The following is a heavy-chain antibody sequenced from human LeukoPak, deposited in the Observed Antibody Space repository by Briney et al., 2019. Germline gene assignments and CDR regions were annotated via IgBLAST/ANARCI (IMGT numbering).Heavy chain of an antibody. J-gene: IGHJ6*03. CDR3: ARRRVRGVINYYMDV. D-gene: IGHD3-10*01. V-gene: IGHV1-8*02. Sequence: ASVKVSCKASGYTFTSYGISWVRQAPGQGLEWMGWVNPNSGNTGYAQKFQGRVTMTRNTSISTAYMELSSLRSEDTAVYYCARRRVRGVINYYMDVWGKGTTVTISS. CDR1: GYTFTSYG. CDR2: VNPNSGNT.